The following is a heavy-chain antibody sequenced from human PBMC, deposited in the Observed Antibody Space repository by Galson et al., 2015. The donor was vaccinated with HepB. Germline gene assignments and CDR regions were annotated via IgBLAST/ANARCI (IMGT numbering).Heavy chain of an antibody. J-gene: IGHJ4*02. CDR3: ARGRRDTAVAAPAAVLLDY. CDR1: GYTFSSYD. V-gene: IGHV1-8*01. CDR2: MNPNSGNT. Sequence: SVKVSCKASGYTFSSYDINWARQATGQRLEWMGWMNPNSGNTGYAQMFQGRVTMTRNASISTAYMELSSLTSEDTAVYYCARGRRDTAVAAPAAVLLDYWGQGILVTVSS. D-gene: IGHD6-19*01.